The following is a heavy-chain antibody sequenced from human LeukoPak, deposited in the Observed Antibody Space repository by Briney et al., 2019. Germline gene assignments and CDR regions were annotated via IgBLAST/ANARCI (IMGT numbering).Heavy chain of an antibody. D-gene: IGHD1-1*01. J-gene: IGHJ4*02. CDR1: GDSVSINSVA. CDR3: ARAVIGTTRYFES. CDR2: TYYRSKWNY. Sequence: SQTLSLTCAISGDSVSINSVAYNWIRQPPSRGLEWLGRTYYRSKWNYEYAVSVRSRITVDLDTSKNQFSLQLNSVTPDDTAVYYCARAVIGTTRYFESWGQGTLVTVSS. V-gene: IGHV6-1*01.